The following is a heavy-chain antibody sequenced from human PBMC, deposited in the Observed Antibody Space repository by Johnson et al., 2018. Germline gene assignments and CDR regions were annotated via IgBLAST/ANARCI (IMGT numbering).Heavy chain of an antibody. CDR3: ARLLISSRGVDV. V-gene: IGHV4-59*01. D-gene: IGHD6-6*01. J-gene: IGHJ6*02. Sequence: QVQLQQSGPGLVKASETLSLTCIVSGGSISRYYWSWIRQSPGKGLEWIGYVYYTGRNNYNPSLKSRVTISVDRSKNQFSLKLRSVTAADTAVYYCARLLISSRGVDVWGQGTTVTVSS. CDR1: GGSISRYY. CDR2: VYYTGRN.